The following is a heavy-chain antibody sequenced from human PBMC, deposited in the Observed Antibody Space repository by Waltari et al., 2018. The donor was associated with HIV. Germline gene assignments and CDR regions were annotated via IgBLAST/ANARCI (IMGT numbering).Heavy chain of an antibody. Sequence: EMQLVESGGGLVQPGGSLSLSCVASGFTFRSYEMNWVRQVPGKGLEWISYIGSSGTTISYADSVKGRFTFSRDNAKKSLFLQMNSLRVEDTAVYWCARVNQVLYYGMDVWGQGTTVTVSS. CDR2: IGSSGTTI. CDR1: GFTFRSYE. V-gene: IGHV3-48*03. J-gene: IGHJ6*02. CDR3: ARVNQVLYYGMDV. D-gene: IGHD2-2*02.